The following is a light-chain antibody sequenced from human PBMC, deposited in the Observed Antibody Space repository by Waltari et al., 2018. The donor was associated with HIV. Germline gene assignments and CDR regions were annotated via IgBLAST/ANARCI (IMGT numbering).Light chain of an antibody. CDR2: EVS. Sequence: QSALTQPPSASGSPGQSVTISCTGTRSDVGGYNYVSWYQQHPGKAPKLMIYEVSKRPPGCPDRFSGSKSGNTASLTVSVLQAEDEADYYCSSYAGSNNFVVFGGGTKLTVL. V-gene: IGLV2-8*01. J-gene: IGLJ2*01. CDR1: RSDVGGYNY. CDR3: SSYAGSNNFVV.